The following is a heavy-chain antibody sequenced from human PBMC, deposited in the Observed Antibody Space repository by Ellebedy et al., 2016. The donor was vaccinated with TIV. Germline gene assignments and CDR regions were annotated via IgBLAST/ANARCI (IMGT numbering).Heavy chain of an antibody. J-gene: IGHJ4*02. CDR1: GGSIGTFY. D-gene: IGHD2-15*01. Sequence: SETLSLTCTVSGGSIGTFYWNWNRQPPGKGLEWIGEINHSGSTSYNPSLKSRVTISIDMSKNQFSLKLSSVTAADTAVYYCASGDCSGGSCYKNDNWGQGTLVTVSS. CDR2: INHSGST. V-gene: IGHV4-34*01. CDR3: ASGDCSGGSCYKNDN.